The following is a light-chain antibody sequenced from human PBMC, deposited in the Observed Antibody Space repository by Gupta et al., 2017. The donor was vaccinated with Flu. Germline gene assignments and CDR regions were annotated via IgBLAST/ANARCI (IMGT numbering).Light chain of an antibody. V-gene: IGLV3-21*02. J-gene: IGLJ3*02. CDR1: NIGSKS. CDR3: QVWDSSSDHRRV. Sequence: VLFRPFSFSSYSGQTARITCGGNNIGSKSVHWYQQKPGQAPVLVVYDDSDRPSGIPERFSGSNSGNTATLTISRVEAGDEADYYCQVWDSSSDHRRVFGGGTKLTAL. CDR2: DDS.